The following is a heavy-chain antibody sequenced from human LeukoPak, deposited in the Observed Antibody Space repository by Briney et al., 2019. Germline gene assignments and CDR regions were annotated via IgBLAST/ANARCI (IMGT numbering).Heavy chain of an antibody. J-gene: IGHJ5*02. D-gene: IGHD2-2*01. CDR2: IYYSGST. Sequence: PSETLSLTCTVSGGSISSSSYYWGWIRQPPGKGLEWIGSIYYSGSTYYNPSLKSRVTISVDTSKNQFSLKLSSVTAADTAVYYCARHVLSGRSEVPAAILELRGGPWFDPWGQGTLVTVSS. V-gene: IGHV4-39*01. CDR1: GGSISSSSYY. CDR3: ARHVLSGRSEVPAAILELRGGPWFDP.